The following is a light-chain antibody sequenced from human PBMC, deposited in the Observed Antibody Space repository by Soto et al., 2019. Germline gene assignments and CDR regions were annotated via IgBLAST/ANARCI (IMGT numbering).Light chain of an antibody. CDR2: EVS. CDR1: SSDVGGYDY. V-gene: IGLV2-8*01. CDR3: SSYAGNTKGV. J-gene: IGLJ1*01. Sequence: QSVLTQPPSASGSPGQSVTISCTGTSSDVGGYDYVSWYQQHPGKAPKLMIFEVSKRPSGVPDRFSGSKSGNTASLTVSGLLAEDEADYYCSSYAGNTKGVFGTGTKVTVL.